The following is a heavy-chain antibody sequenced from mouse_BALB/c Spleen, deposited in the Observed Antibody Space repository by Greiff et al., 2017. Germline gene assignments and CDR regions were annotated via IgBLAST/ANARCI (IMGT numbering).Heavy chain of an antibody. CDR3: ARGNYSYAMDY. V-gene: IGHV2-9*02. CDR1: GFSLTSYG. CDR2: IWAGGST. J-gene: IGHJ4*01. D-gene: IGHD2-12*01. Sequence: VMLVESGPGLVAPSQSLSITCTVSGFSLTSYGVHWVRQPPGKGLEWLGVIWAGGSTNYNSALMSRLSISKDNSKSQVFLKMNSLQTDDTARYYCARGNYSYAMDYWGQGTSVTVSS.